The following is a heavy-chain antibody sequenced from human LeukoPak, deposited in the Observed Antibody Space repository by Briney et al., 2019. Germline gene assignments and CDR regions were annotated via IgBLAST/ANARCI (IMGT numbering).Heavy chain of an antibody. Sequence: KPGGSLRLSCAASGFTFSRYCMNWVRQAPGKGLEWVSSISSSGTYIYYRDSVKGRFTISRDNAENSLYLEMNSLRAEDTAVYYCARDRSGDYDILGVLDIWGQGTMVTVSS. CDR2: ISSSGTYI. CDR3: ARDRSGDYDILGVLDI. J-gene: IGHJ3*02. D-gene: IGHD3-9*01. V-gene: IGHV3-21*01. CDR1: GFTFSRYC.